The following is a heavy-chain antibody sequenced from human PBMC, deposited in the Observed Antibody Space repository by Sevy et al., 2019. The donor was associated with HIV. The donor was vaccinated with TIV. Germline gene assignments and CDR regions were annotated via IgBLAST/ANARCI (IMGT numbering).Heavy chain of an antibody. D-gene: IGHD6-13*01. CDR3: ARTIAAATRYYYYYMDV. CDR2: ISAYNGNT. V-gene: IGHV1-18*01. J-gene: IGHJ6*03. Sequence: ASVKVSCKASGYTFTSYGISWVRQAPGQGLEWMGWISAYNGNTNYAQKLQGRVTMTTDTSTSTAYMELRSLRSDDTAVYYCARTIAAATRYYYYYMDVWGKGTTVTVSS. CDR1: GYTFTSYG.